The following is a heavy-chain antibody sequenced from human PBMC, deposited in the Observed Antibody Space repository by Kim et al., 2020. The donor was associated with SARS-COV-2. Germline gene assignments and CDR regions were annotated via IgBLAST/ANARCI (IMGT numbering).Heavy chain of an antibody. CDR3: ARDNPAYTEWLLYGMDV. CDR1: GGSISSGGYY. D-gene: IGHD3-3*01. V-gene: IGHV4-31*03. J-gene: IGHJ6*02. Sequence: SESLSLTCTVSGGSISSGGYYWSWIRQHPGKGLEWIGYIYYSGSTYYNPSLKSRVTISVDTSKNQFSLKLSSVTAADTAVYYCARDNPAYTEWLLYGMDVWGQGTTVTVSS. CDR2: IYYSGST.